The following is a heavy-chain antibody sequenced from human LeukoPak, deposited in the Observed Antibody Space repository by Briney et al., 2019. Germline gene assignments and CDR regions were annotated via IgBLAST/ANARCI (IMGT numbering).Heavy chain of an antibody. D-gene: IGHD6-6*01. CDR1: GGSFSGYY. Sequence: SETLSLTCAVYGGSFSGYYWSWIRQPPGKGLEWIGEINHSGSTNYNPSLKSRVTISVDTSKNQFSLKLSSVTAADTAVYCCARVQYSSSSGSGIDYWGQGTLVTVSS. J-gene: IGHJ4*02. CDR3: ARVQYSSSSGSGIDY. V-gene: IGHV4-34*01. CDR2: INHSGST.